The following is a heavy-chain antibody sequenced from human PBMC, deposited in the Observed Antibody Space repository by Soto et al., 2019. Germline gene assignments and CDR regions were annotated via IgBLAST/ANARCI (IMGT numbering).Heavy chain of an antibody. CDR2: INPSGGTI. CDR3: TRELPGYMDV. J-gene: IGHJ6*04. V-gene: IGHV3-48*01. D-gene: IGHD2-15*01. Sequence: GGSLRLSCAASGVTFSTYSMNWVRQAPGKGLEWLSYINPSGGTIYYAGSVKGRFTISRDNAKNSLCLQMSSLRADDTAVYYCTRELPGYMDVWGKGTTVTVSS. CDR1: GVTFSTYS.